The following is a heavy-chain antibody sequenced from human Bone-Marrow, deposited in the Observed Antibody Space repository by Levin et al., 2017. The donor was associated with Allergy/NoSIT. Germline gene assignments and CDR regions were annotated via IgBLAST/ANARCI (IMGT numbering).Heavy chain of an antibody. J-gene: IGHJ6*03. CDR1: GGSIRSYY. V-gene: IGHV4-59*01. D-gene: IGHD1-14*01. Sequence: SQTLSLTCNVSGGSIRSYYWSWIRQPPGQALEWIGFIYYTGSTNYNPSLKSRVTISVDTSKNQFSLKLSSVTAADTAVYYCARVRTHYYYMDVWGKGTTVTVSS. CDR3: ARVRTHYYYMDV. CDR2: IYYTGST.